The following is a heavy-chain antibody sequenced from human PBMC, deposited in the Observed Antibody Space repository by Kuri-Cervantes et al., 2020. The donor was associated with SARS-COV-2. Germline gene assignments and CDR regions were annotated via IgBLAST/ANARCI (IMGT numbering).Heavy chain of an antibody. D-gene: IGHD2-2*02. CDR1: GFTFSSYS. CDR3: ARDIVVVPAAIHYYYGMDV. Sequence: GESLKISCAASGFTFSSYSMNWVRQAPGKGLEWVSSISSSSSYIYYADSVKDRFTISRDNAKNSLYLQMNSLRAEDTAMYYCARDIVVVPAAIHYYYGMDVWGQGTTVTVSS. J-gene: IGHJ6*02. V-gene: IGHV3-21*01. CDR2: ISSSSSYI.